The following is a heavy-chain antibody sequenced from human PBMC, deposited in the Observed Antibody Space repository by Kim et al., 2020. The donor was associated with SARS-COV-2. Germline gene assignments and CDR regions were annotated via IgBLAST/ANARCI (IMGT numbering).Heavy chain of an antibody. V-gene: IGHV3-30*04. CDR3: ARDIPPPLMGSGSHFDY. CDR1: GFTFSSYA. CDR2: ISYDGSNK. Sequence: GRSLRLSCAASGFTFSSYAMHWVRQAPGKGLEWVAVISYDGSNKYYADSVKGRFTISRDNSKNTLYLQMNSLRAEDTAVYYCARDIPPPLMGSGSHFDYWGQGTLVTVSS. D-gene: IGHD3-10*01. J-gene: IGHJ4*02.